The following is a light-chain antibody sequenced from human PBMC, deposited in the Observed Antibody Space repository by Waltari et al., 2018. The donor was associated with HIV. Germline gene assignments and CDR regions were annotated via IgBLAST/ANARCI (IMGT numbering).Light chain of an antibody. CDR3: YCAADNNLI. CDR1: VLEKKY. J-gene: IGLJ2*01. V-gene: IGLV3-27*01. Sequence: SYELTQPSSVSVSPGQTARITCSGDVLEKKYVQWFQQKPGQAPVLLIFKDTEAPSGIPERFSGSSSGTTVTLTISGAHVEDEADYYCYCAADNNLIFGGGTKLTVL. CDR2: KDT.